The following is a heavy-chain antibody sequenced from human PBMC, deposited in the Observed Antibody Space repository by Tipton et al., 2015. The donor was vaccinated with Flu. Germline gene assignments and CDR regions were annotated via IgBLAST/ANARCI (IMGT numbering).Heavy chain of an antibody. Sequence: TLSLTCTVSGGSISSGSYYCSWIRQPAGKGLEWIGRIYTSRSTNYNPSLESRVTISVDTPKNQFSLKLSSVTAADPAVYYCARGAWERWLLPWGQGTLVTVSA. J-gene: IGHJ5*02. CDR1: GGSISSGSYY. V-gene: IGHV4-61*02. CDR3: ARGAWERWLLP. D-gene: IGHD5-24*01. CDR2: IYTSRST.